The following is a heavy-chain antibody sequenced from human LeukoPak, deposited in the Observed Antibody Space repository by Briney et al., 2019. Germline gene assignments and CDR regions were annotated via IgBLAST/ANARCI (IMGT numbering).Heavy chain of an antibody. CDR2: IYSGGST. Sequence: GGSLRLSCAASGFTVSSNHMSWVRQAPGKGLEWVSVIYSGGSTDYADSVKGRFTISRDNLKNTLYLQMNSLRAEDTAVYYCARRTESKCFDLWGQGTLVTVSS. J-gene: IGHJ4*02. D-gene: IGHD2-2*01. CDR1: GFTVSSNH. CDR3: ARRTESKCFDL. V-gene: IGHV3-53*01.